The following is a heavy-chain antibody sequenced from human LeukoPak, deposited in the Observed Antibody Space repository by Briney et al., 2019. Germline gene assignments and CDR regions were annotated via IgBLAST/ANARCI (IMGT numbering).Heavy chain of an antibody. J-gene: IGHJ3*02. CDR3: ASGYDSSGYYPNDASDI. V-gene: IGHV4-31*03. CDR1: GGSISSGGYY. D-gene: IGHD3-22*01. Sequence: SETLSLTCTVSGGSISSGGYYWSWIRRHPGKGLEWIGYIYYSGSTYYNPSLKSRVTISVDTSKNQFSLKLSSVTAADTAVYYCASGYDSSGYYPNDASDIWGQGTMVTVSS. CDR2: IYYSGST.